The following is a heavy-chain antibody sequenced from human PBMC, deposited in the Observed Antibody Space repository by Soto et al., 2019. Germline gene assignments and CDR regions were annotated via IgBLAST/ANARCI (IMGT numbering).Heavy chain of an antibody. CDR1: GGSISIGGYS. J-gene: IGHJ5*02. V-gene: IGHV4-30-2*01. Sequence: SETLSLTCSFSGGSISIGGYSWTWIRQPSGNCLEWIGYIYHSGSTYYNPSLKSRVTIPVDRSKNQVSLKLSSVTAADTAVYYCARGGRYCSSTRCYHNWFDPGGQGTLVTVPQ. CDR2: IYHSGST. D-gene: IGHD2-2*01. CDR3: ARGGRYCSSTRCYHNWFDP.